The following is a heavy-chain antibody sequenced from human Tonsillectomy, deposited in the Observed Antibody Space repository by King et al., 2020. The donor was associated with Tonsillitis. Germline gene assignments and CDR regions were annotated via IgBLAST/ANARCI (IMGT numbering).Heavy chain of an antibody. CDR3: ARGEVLTDVFDI. Sequence: QLQESGPGLVKPSQTLSLTCTVSGGSISSGDYYWSWIRQPPGKGLEWIGYIFYSGSAYYNPSLKSRVAISADTSENQFSLKLSSVTAADTAVYFCARGEVLTDVFDIWGQGTMVTVSS. CDR1: GGSISSGDYY. CDR2: IFYSGSA. V-gene: IGHV4-30-4*01. J-gene: IGHJ3*02. D-gene: IGHD3-16*01.